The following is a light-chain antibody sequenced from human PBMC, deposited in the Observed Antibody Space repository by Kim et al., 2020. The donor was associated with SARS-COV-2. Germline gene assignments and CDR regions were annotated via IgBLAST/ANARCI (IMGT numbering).Light chain of an antibody. Sequence: GKTVPIYCTRSSGSIDDNYVQWYQQRPGGVPTTVIYEDDQRPSGVSDRFSGSIDNSSNSASLTISGLRTEDEADYYCQSYNRDNVLFGGGTQLTVL. J-gene: IGLJ2*01. V-gene: IGLV6-57*03. CDR3: QSYNRDNVL. CDR1: SGSIDDNY. CDR2: EDD.